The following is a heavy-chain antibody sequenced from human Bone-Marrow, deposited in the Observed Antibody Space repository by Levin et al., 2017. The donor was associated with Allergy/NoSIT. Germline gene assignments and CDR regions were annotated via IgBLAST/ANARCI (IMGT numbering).Heavy chain of an antibody. V-gene: IGHV3-23*01. CDR1: GFTFSNYA. CDR2: ITTSGGST. D-gene: IGHD3-10*01. J-gene: IGHJ4*02. CDR3: AKGDRNGVRGVTFDY. Sequence: GGSLRLSCAASGFTFSNYAMSWVRQAPGKGLEWVSAITTSGGSTYYTDPVKGRFTISRDNSKNTLYLQMNSLRADDTAVYYCAKGDRNGVRGVTFDYWGQGTLVTVSS.